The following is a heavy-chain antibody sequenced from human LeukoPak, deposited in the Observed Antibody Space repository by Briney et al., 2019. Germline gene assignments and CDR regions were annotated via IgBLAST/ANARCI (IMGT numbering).Heavy chain of an antibody. CDR3: SGIASSWYYGMDV. CDR2: IITCSSNI. D-gene: IGHD2-15*01. J-gene: IGHJ6*04. V-gene: IGHV3-48*03. Sequence: RGGSMTLSCVPSVLILNTYETQWARHAPRGGGELLSYIITCSSNILYRDSVKARSTISRHNAKNSLYLQMNSLRAEDTAVYYCSGIASSWYYGMDVWGKGTTVTVSS. CDR1: VLILNTYE.